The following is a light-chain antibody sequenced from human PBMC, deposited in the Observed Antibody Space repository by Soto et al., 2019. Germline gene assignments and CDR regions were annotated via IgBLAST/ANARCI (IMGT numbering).Light chain of an antibody. CDR1: QSVLDNSTNKSY. CDR2: WAS. Sequence: SPLSCRSSQSVLDNSTNKSYLAWYQKKPGHPPKLLVHWASVREAGVPDRFSGGGSGTDFTLTIGSLQAEDVAVYYCHQYYTTPQTFGQGTQLEIK. J-gene: IGKJ2*01. V-gene: IGKV4-1*01. CDR3: HQYYTTPQT.